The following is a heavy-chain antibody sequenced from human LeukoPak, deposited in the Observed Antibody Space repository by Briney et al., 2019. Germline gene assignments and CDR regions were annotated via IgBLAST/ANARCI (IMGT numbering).Heavy chain of an antibody. CDR2: IYYSGCT. V-gene: IGHV4-59*12. Sequence: SETLSLTCTCSGGSISSYYWSWIRQPPRKGLEWIGYIYYSGCTNYNPSLQSRVPISVDPSKHHFSLKLSSVTAADTAVYYCARGSQWLWALDIWGQGTMVTVSS. CDR1: GGSISSYY. J-gene: IGHJ3*02. D-gene: IGHD6-19*01. CDR3: ARGSQWLWALDI.